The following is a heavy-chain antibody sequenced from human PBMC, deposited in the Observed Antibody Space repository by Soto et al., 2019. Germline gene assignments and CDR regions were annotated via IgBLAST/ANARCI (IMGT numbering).Heavy chain of an antibody. J-gene: IGHJ6*02. D-gene: IGHD6-25*01. CDR1: GFSFSTHA. CDR2: ISGGGGSA. Sequence: EVQLLESGGGLVQSGGSQRLSCAASGFSFSTHAMSWVRQAPGKGLEWVSVISGGGGSAYYADFVKGRFTISRDNSKNTLYLQMNSLRVEDTAVYYCAKDRGGGSSGYDFYGMDVWGQGTTVTVSS. CDR3: AKDRGGGSSGYDFYGMDV. V-gene: IGHV3-23*01.